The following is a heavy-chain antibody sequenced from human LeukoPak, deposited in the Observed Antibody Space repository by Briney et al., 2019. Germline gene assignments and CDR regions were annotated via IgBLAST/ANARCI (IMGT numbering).Heavy chain of an antibody. CDR2: IYHSGTT. D-gene: IGHD2-15*01. Sequence: SETLSLTCTVSGGSITSYYWTWIRQPPGKGLEWIGYIYHSGTTNYNPSLKSRVSISVDRSKNQFSLKLSSVTTADTAVYYCAQKAPYSPGYSKHWGQGTLVTVSS. CDR1: GGSITSYY. CDR3: AQKAPYSPGYSKH. J-gene: IGHJ1*01. V-gene: IGHV4-59*01.